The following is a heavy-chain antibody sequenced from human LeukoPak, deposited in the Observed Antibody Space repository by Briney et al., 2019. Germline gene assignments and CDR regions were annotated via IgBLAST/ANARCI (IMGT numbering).Heavy chain of an antibody. Sequence: GEPLKTSCKCSGYSFTSYWIGLLRHMRGKGLGWMGIIYRGLSDTRYSPSFPGQVTISAAKSISTAYRQWSSRKASDTAMYYCARVRYCTNGVCFNNWFDPCGQGTLVTVSS. CDR1: GYSFTSYW. CDR2: IYRGLSDT. D-gene: IGHD2-8*01. J-gene: IGHJ5*02. CDR3: ARVRYCTNGVCFNNWFDP. V-gene: IGHV5-51*01.